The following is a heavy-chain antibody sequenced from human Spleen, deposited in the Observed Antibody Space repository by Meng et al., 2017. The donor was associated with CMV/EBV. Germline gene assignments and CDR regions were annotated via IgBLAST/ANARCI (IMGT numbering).Heavy chain of an antibody. CDR3: ARGYTIGYSRTYDY. CDR2: IYSGGST. V-gene: IGHV3-53*01. CDR1: GFMFSSYA. Sequence: GESLKISCAASGFMFSSYAMNWVRQAPGKGLEWVSVIYSGGSTYYADSVKGRLTISRDNSKNTLYLQMNSLRAEDTAVYYCARGYTIGYSRTYDYWGQGTLITVSS. D-gene: IGHD2-21*01. J-gene: IGHJ4*02.